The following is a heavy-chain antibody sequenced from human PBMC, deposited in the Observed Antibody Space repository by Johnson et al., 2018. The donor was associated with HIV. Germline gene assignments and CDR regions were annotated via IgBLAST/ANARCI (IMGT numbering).Heavy chain of an antibody. CDR2: IGISGNT. CDR1: EFTFSAHD. D-gene: IGHD1-14*01. V-gene: IGHV3-13*01. J-gene: IGHJ3*01. CDR3: VREHRADESVDL. Sequence: VQRGEEGGGRGKKGGGVRLSCAASEFTFSAHDMHWVRQTAGKGLEWVSGIGISGNTNYPGSVKGRFTISRENVKNFVYLQMNSLTAGDTAVYYCVREHRADESVDLWGQGTMVTVSS.